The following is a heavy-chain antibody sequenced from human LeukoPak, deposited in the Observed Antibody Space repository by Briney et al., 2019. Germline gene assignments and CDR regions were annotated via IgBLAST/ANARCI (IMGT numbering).Heavy chain of an antibody. J-gene: IGHJ4*02. CDR2: LSASGGLT. D-gene: IGHD4-11*01. Sequence: GGSLRLSCAASGFTFSSYAMSWVRQAPGKGLEWVSGLSASGGLTYYSDSVKGRFTISRDNSKNTLYLQMNSLRADDTAVYYCTKGGSSYSEMDYWGQGTLVTVSS. V-gene: IGHV3-23*01. CDR1: GFTFSSYA. CDR3: TKGGSSYSEMDY.